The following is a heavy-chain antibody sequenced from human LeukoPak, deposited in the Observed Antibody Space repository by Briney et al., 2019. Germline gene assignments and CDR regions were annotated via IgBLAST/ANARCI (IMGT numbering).Heavy chain of an antibody. D-gene: IGHD3-3*01. V-gene: IGHV4-39*02. CDR1: GGSISSSSYY. CDR2: IYYSGST. CDR3: ARDNSFRSGYLRFDY. Sequence: MSSETLSLTCTVSGGSISSSSYYWGWIRQPPGKGLEWIGSIYYSGSTYYNPSLKSRVTISVDTSKNQFSLKLSSVTAADTAVYYCARDNSFRSGYLRFDYWGQGTLVTVSS. J-gene: IGHJ4*02.